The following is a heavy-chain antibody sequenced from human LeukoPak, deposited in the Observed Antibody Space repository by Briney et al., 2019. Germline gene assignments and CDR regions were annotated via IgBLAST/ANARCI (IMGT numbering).Heavy chain of an antibody. J-gene: IGHJ4*02. Sequence: SETLSFTCAVYGGSFSGYYWSWIRQPPGKGLEWIGEINHSGSTNYNPSLKSRVTISVDTSKNQFSLKLSSVTAADTAVYYCARGYDSSGYSLVYWGQGTLVTVSS. V-gene: IGHV4-34*01. CDR3: ARGYDSSGYSLVY. CDR1: GGSFSGYY. CDR2: INHSGST. D-gene: IGHD3-22*01.